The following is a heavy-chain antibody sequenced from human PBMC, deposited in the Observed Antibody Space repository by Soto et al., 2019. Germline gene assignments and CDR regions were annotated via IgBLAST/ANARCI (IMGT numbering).Heavy chain of an antibody. CDR2: ISGYNGNT. Sequence: ASVKVSCKASGYTFTNYRISWVRQAPGQGLEWMGWISGYNGNTKYAQKLQGRVTMTTDTSTSTAYMELRSLRSDDTAVYYCARESLSLTWYPYYYGMDLWGQGTTVTVSS. V-gene: IGHV1-18*01. CDR3: ARESLSLTWYPYYYGMDL. J-gene: IGHJ6*02. D-gene: IGHD6-13*01. CDR1: GYTFTNYR.